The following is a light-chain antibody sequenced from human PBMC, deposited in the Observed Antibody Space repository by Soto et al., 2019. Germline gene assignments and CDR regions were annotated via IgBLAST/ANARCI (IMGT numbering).Light chain of an antibody. J-gene: IGKJ5*01. CDR3: QQRSNWPPVIT. Sequence: EIVLTQSPATLSLSPGERATLSCRASQRFSSYLAWYQQKPGQAPKLLLYDASKRATGIPARFSGRGSGTDFPLTISSLEPEDFAVYYCQQRSNWPPVITFGQGTRLEIK. CDR2: DAS. CDR1: QRFSSY. V-gene: IGKV3-11*01.